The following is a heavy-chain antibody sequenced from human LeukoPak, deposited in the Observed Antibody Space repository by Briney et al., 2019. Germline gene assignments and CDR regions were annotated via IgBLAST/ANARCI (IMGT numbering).Heavy chain of an antibody. CDR3: ARSAGSGYYSPDYNWFDP. CDR2: IYPGDSDT. Sequence: GESLKISCKCSGYSFTSYWIGWVRQMPGKGLEWMGIIYPGDSDTRYSPSFQGQVTISADKSISTAYLQWSSLKASDTAMYYCARSAGSGYYSPDYNWFDPWGQGTLVTVSS. CDR1: GYSFTSYW. J-gene: IGHJ5*02. V-gene: IGHV5-51*01. D-gene: IGHD3-22*01.